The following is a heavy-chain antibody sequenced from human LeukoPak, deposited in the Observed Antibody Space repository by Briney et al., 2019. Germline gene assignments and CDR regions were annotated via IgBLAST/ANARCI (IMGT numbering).Heavy chain of an antibody. V-gene: IGHV4-30-2*01. CDR1: GGSTSSGGYS. CDR2: IYHSGST. J-gene: IGHJ4*02. D-gene: IGHD2-15*01. Sequence: SETLSLTCAVSGGSTSSGGYSWSWIRQPPGKGLEWIGYIYHSGSTYYNPSLKSRVTISVDRSKNQFSLKLSSVTAADTAVYYCARGHCSGGSCYPFDYWGQGTLVTVSS. CDR3: ARGHCSGGSCYPFDY.